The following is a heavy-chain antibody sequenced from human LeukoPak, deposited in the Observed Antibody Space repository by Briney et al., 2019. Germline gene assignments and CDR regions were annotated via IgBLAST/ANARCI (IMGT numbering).Heavy chain of an antibody. D-gene: IGHD5-24*01. Sequence: ASVKVSCKASGYTFTSYYMHGVRQAAGQGLDGMGRINPSGCSTNYAQKFQGRGTMTRDTSTSTVYMALSSLRSEDRAVYYCARVGDGYSIDYWGQGTLVTVSS. J-gene: IGHJ4*02. CDR1: GYTFTSYY. CDR3: ARVGDGYSIDY. V-gene: IGHV1-46*01. CDR2: INPSGCST.